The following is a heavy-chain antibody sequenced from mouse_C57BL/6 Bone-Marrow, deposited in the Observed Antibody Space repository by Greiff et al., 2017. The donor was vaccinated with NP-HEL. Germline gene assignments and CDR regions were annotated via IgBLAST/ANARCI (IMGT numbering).Heavy chain of an antibody. CDR1: GFTFSDYG. CDR2: ISSGSSTI. V-gene: IGHV5-17*01. D-gene: IGHD2-4*01. CDR3: ARPIYYDYVPFAY. Sequence: EVHLVESGGGLVKPGGSLKLSCAASGFTFSDYGMHWVRQAPEKGLEWVAYISSGSSTIYYADTVKGRFTISSDNAKTTLFLQMTSLRSEDTAMYYCARPIYYDYVPFAYWGQGTLVTVSA. J-gene: IGHJ3*01.